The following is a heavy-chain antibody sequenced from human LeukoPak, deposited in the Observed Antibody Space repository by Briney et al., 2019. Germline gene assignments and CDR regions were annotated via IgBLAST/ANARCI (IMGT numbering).Heavy chain of an antibody. CDR3: ARVRGDFETD. CDR2: RYYSGST. Sequence: SETLSLTCSVSGVSISSYYRTWIRQPPGKGLEWIGYRYYSGSTTYNPSLKSRVTISVDTSKSQLSLKLISVTAADTAIYYCARVRGDFETDWGQGTLVTVSS. J-gene: IGHJ1*01. D-gene: IGHD3-16*01. CDR1: GVSISSYY. V-gene: IGHV4-59*01.